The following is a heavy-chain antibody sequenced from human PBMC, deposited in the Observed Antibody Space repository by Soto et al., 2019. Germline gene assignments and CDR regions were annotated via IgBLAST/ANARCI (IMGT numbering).Heavy chain of an antibody. CDR2: FYYGGRT. CDR3: ARLVSWYNNWLDP. J-gene: IGHJ5*02. D-gene: IGHD6-13*01. CDR1: GDSIGSSSFY. Sequence: PSETLSLTCTVSGDSIGSSSFYWGWIRQHPEKGLEWIGTFYYGGRTFYNSSLESRINISADTSKNQFSLRLTSVTATDTAVYYCARLVSWYNNWLDPWGQGTQVTVSS. V-gene: IGHV4-39*01.